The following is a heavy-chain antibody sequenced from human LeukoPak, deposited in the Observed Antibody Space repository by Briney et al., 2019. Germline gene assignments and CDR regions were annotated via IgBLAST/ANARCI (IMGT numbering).Heavy chain of an antibody. CDR1: GYTLTELS. V-gene: IGHV1-24*01. J-gene: IGHJ2*01. CDR3: AAGQQWLRIPYWYFDL. D-gene: IGHD5-12*01. Sequence: PVASVKVSCKVSGYTLTELSMHWVRQAPGKGLEWMGGFDPEDGETIYAQTFQGRVTMTEDTSTDTAYMELSSLRSEDTAVYYCAAGQQWLRIPYWYFDLWGRGTLVTVSS. CDR2: FDPEDGET.